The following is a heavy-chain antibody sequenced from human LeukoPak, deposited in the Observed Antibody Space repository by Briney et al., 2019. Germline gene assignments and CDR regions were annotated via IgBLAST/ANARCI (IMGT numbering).Heavy chain of an antibody. D-gene: IGHD3-3*01. Sequence: PSETLSLTCTVSGGSISSYCWSWIRQPPGKGLEWIGYIYYSGTTNYNPSLKSRVTISVDTSKNQFSLKLSSVTAADTAVYYCARLRVTIFGVVIYYYGMDVWGQGTTVTVSS. J-gene: IGHJ6*02. CDR2: IYYSGTT. CDR1: GGSISSYC. V-gene: IGHV4-59*01. CDR3: ARLRVTIFGVVIYYYGMDV.